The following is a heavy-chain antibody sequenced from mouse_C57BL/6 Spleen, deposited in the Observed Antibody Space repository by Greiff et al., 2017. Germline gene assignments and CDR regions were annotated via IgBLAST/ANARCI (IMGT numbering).Heavy chain of an antibody. CDR1: GYSFTGYY. CDR2: INPSTGGT. D-gene: IGHD1-1*01. CDR3: ARDYYGSSGVDY. Sequence: EVKLVESGPELVKPGASVKISCKASGYSFTGYYMNWVKQSPEKSLEWIGEINPSTGGTTYNQKFKAKATLTVDKSSSTAYMQLKSLTSEDSAVYYCARDYYGSSGVDYWGQGTTLTVSS. V-gene: IGHV1-42*01. J-gene: IGHJ2*01.